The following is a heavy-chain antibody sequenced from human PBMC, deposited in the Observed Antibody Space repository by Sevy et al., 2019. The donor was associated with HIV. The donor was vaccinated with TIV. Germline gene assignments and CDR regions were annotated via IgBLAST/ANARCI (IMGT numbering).Heavy chain of an antibody. D-gene: IGHD3-22*01. J-gene: IGHJ6*04. Sequence: GGSLRLSCAASGSTFSSYEMNWVRQAPGKGLEWVSYISSSGSTIYYADSVKGRFTISRDNAKNSLYLQMNSLRAEDTAVYYCARDVYYYDSSGYYDVWGKGTTVTVSS. CDR3: ARDVYYYDSSGYYDV. CDR2: ISSSGSTI. CDR1: GSTFSSYE. V-gene: IGHV3-48*03.